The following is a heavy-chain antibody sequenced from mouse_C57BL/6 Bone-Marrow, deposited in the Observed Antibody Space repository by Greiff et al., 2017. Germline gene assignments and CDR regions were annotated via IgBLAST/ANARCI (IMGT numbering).Heavy chain of an antibody. J-gene: IGHJ3*01. V-gene: IGHV14-2*01. Sequence: VQLKQSGAELVKPGASVKLSCTASGFNFKDYYMHWVKQRTEQGLEWIGRIDPEDGDTNYAPNFQGKATITADTSSNTAYLQLSSLTSEDTAVYCCAREFAWFAHGGQGTLVTVST. CDR1: GFNFKDYY. CDR2: IDPEDGDT. CDR3: AREFAWFAH.